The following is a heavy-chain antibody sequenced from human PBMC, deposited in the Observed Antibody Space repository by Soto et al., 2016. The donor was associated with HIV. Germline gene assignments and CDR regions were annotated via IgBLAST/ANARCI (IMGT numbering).Heavy chain of an antibody. J-gene: IGHJ4*03. CDR2: IRSNGGST. V-gene: IGHV3-64*01. CDR1: GFKFGSYG. Sequence: EVQLVESGGGLVQSGGSLRLSCAASGFKFGSYGMHWVRQAPGKGLEYVSGIRSNGGSTYYANSVKARFIISRDNSKNTLDLQMDSLRPEDTALYYCAEGGRGSTVISFDYVGPGTLVTVSS. D-gene: IGHD4-17*01. CDR3: AEGGRGSTVISFDY.